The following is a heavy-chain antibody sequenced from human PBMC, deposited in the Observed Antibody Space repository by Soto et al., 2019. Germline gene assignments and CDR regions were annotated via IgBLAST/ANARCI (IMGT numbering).Heavy chain of an antibody. Sequence: PGESLKISCQCSGYTFSNFWIGWVRQLPGQGLEWMGIIYPGGHETRYSPSFLGKVTISAETSINTAYLQWSSLEASDSAFYFCARSPRSSPYFDFWAQGALVTVSS. D-gene: IGHD6-13*01. CDR3: ARSPRSSPYFDF. CDR1: GYTFSNFW. J-gene: IGHJ4*02. CDR2: IYPGGHET. V-gene: IGHV5-51*01.